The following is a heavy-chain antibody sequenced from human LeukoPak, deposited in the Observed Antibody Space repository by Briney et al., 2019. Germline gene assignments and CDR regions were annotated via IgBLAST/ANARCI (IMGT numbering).Heavy chain of an antibody. J-gene: IGHJ4*02. CDR3: ATDYLGY. Sequence: GGSLRLSCAASGFTFSSHWMSWVRQAPGMGLEWVAHIKEDGSEKYYVGSVKGRFTISRDNAKNSLYLQMKSLSAEDTAVYYCATDYLGYWGQGTLVTVSS. D-gene: IGHD3-10*01. CDR1: GFTFSSHW. CDR2: IKEDGSEK. V-gene: IGHV3-7*01.